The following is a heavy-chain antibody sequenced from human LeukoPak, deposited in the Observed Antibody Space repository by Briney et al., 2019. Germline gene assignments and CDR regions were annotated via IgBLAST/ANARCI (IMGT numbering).Heavy chain of an antibody. CDR1: GFTFSDYY. V-gene: IGHV3-11*06. CDR2: ISNSSSYT. J-gene: IGHJ6*02. Sequence: GGSLRLSCAASGFTFSDYYMSWIRQAPGKGLEWVSYISNSSSYTNYADSVKGRFTISRDNAKNSLYLQMNSLRAEDTAVYYCARVNHPYGMDVWGQGTTVTVSS. CDR3: ARVNHPYGMDV. D-gene: IGHD1-14*01.